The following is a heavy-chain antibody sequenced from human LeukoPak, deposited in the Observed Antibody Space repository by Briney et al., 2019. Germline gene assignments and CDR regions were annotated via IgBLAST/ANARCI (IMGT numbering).Heavy chain of an antibody. CDR3: ARDLAHTFDI. J-gene: IGHJ3*02. D-gene: IGHD3-3*02. V-gene: IGHV4-59*11. CDR1: GVSISSHY. CDR2: IYYSGST. Sequence: SETLSLTCSVSGVSISSHYWNWVRQPPGKGLEWIGYIYYSGSTNYNPSLKSRVTMSVDTSKNQFSLKLSSMTAADTALYYCARDLAHTFDIWGLGTLVTVSS.